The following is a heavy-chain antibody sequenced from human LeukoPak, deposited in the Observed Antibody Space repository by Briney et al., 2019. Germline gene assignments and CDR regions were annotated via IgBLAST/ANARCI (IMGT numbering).Heavy chain of an antibody. J-gene: IGHJ4*02. CDR3: ARDTLREGDY. D-gene: IGHD4-17*01. CDR2: IYYSGST. Sequence: SETLSLTCTVSGGSISSSSYYWSWIRQPPGKGLEWIGSIYYSGSTYYNPSLKSRVTISVDTSKNQFSLKLSSVTAADTAVYYCARDTLREGDYWGQGTLVTVSS. CDR1: GGSISSSSYY. V-gene: IGHV4-39*07.